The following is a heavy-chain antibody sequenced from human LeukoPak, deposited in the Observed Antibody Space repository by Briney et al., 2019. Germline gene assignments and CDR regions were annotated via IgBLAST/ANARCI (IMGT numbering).Heavy chain of an antibody. CDR1: GGTFSSYA. CDR2: IIPIFGTA. J-gene: IGHJ4*02. CDR3: ARGIPQYYGSGSYSLDY. D-gene: IGHD3-10*01. V-gene: IGHV1-69*01. Sequence: SVKVSCKASGGTFSSYAISWVRQAPGQGLEWMGGIIPIFGTANYAQKFRGRVTITADESTSTAYMELSSLRSEDTAVYYCARGIPQYYGSGSYSLDYWGQGTLVTVSS.